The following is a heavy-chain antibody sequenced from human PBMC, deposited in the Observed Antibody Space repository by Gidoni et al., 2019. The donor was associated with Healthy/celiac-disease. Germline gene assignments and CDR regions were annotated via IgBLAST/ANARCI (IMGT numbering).Heavy chain of an antibody. CDR1: GFTFDGYA. Sequence: EVQLVESGGGFVRPGRSLRLPGAASGFTFDGYAMHWVRQTPGKGLEWVSGISWNSGRIGYADSVKGRFTISRDNAKNSLYLQMNSLRAEDTALYYCTKGQWELPDYWGQGTLVTVSS. CDR2: ISWNSGRI. D-gene: IGHD1-26*01. J-gene: IGHJ4*02. CDR3: TKGQWELPDY. V-gene: IGHV3-9*01.